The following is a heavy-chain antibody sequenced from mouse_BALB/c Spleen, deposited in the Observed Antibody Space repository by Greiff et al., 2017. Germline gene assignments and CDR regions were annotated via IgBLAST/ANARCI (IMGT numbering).Heavy chain of an antibody. CDR1: GFAFSRYW. J-gene: IGHJ4*01. CDR2: INPDSSTI. Sequence: EVKLVESGGGLVQPGGSLKLSCAASGFAFSRYWMSWVRQAPGKGLEWIGEINPDSSTINYTPSLKDKFIISRDNAKNTLYLQMSKVRSEDTALYYCARPGKYGNYDAMDYWGQGTSVTVSS. V-gene: IGHV4-1*02. D-gene: IGHD2-10*02. CDR3: ARPGKYGNYDAMDY.